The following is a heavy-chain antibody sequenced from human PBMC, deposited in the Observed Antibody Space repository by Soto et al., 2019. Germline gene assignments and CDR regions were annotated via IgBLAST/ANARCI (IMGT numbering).Heavy chain of an antibody. CDR1: GFTFGSYA. Sequence: EVQLLESGGGLVQPGGSLRLSCAASGFTFGSYAMSWVRQAPGKGLEWVSLISGTGDSSEYANSVKGRFTISRDYSKTTAFLQMNSLRAEDTAVYFCAKDNGNYGSGSFSHWGQGTLVTVSS. D-gene: IGHD3-10*01. CDR2: ISGTGDSS. J-gene: IGHJ4*02. V-gene: IGHV3-23*01. CDR3: AKDNGNYGSGSFSH.